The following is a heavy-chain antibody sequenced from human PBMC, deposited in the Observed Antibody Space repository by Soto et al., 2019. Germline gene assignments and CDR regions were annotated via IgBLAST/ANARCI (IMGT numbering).Heavy chain of an antibody. CDR1: GYTFTSHG. D-gene: IGHD3-9*01. CDR3: ARLLTEGVTYREDAFDS. Sequence: HVQLVQSGGEVKKPGASVKVSCKASGYTFTSHGISWVRQAPGQGLEWMGWISTYNGKTDYAQKFQGRVTMTADTRTSTGYMELRSLRSDDTAVYYCARLLTEGVTYREDAFDSWGQGTKVTVSS. V-gene: IGHV1-18*01. CDR2: ISTYNGKT. J-gene: IGHJ3*02.